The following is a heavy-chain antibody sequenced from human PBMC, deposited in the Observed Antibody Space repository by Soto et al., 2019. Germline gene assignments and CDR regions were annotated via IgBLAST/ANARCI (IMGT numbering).Heavy chain of an antibody. V-gene: IGHV3-30-3*01. Sequence: QVQLVESGGGVVQPGRSLRLSCAASGFTFSSYAMHWVRQAPGKGLEWVAVISYDGSNKYYADSVKGRFTISRDNSKNSLYLQMISLGAEDTAVYYCARGPEYYSSGSYYPFDYWGQGTLVTFSS. CDR3: ARGPEYYSSGSYYPFDY. J-gene: IGHJ4*02. D-gene: IGHD3-10*01. CDR1: GFTFSSYA. CDR2: ISYDGSNK.